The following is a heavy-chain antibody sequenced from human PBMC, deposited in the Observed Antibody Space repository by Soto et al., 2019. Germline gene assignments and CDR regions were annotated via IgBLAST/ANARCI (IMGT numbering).Heavy chain of an antibody. D-gene: IGHD2-15*01. CDR1: GGSISSGNYY. V-gene: IGHV4-30-4*01. CDR2: ISYSGST. CDR3: ATMGTPATGLYFFDY. J-gene: IGHJ4*02. Sequence: QVQLQESGPGLVKPSQTLSLTCTVSGGSISSGNYYWSWIRQPPGKGLEWIGFISYSGSTYYSTSLNSRVTISVDTSKIQFSLNLSFVTAADTSVYYCATMGTPATGLYFFDYWGQGSLVTVSS.